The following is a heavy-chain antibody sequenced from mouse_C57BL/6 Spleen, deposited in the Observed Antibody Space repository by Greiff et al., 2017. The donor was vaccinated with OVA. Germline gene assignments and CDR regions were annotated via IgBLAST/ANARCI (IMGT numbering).Heavy chain of an antibody. CDR1: GFTFSSYA. CDR2: ISAGSSYT. D-gene: IGHD3-3*01. V-gene: IGHV5-4*01. Sequence: EVQRVESGGGLVKPGGSLKLSCAASGFTFSSYAMSWVRQSPEKRLEWVATISAGSSYTYYPHNVKGRFTNSRDNAKNNQYLQMSHLKSEDTAMYYCARKGTRAMDYWGQGTSVTVSS. J-gene: IGHJ4*01. CDR3: ARKGTRAMDY.